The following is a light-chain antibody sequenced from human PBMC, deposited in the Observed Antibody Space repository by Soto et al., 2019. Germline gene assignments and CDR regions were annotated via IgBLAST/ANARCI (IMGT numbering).Light chain of an antibody. CDR1: QSIGGY. Sequence: QMTPSQSSLSEPVGDRATFTGRPGQSIGGYLNWYQQKPGKAPKLLIYAASSLQPGVPSRFSGYESGTDFTLTISGLQPEDFATYYCQQSFSAPRTFGQGTKLEIQ. V-gene: IGKV1-39*01. CDR3: QQSFSAPRT. CDR2: AAS. J-gene: IGKJ2*01.